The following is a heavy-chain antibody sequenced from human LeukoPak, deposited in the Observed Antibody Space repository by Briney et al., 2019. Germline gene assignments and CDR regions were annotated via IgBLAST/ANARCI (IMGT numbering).Heavy chain of an antibody. D-gene: IGHD3-10*01. CDR3: AREGSGFRTRHEATDY. J-gene: IGHJ4*02. CDR1: GFTFSSYA. V-gene: IGHV3-23*01. Sequence: GGSLRLSCAASGFTFSSYAMSWVRQAPGKGLEWVSAISGSGGSTYYADSVKGRFTISRDNSKNTLYLQMNSLRAEDTAVYYCAREGSGFRTRHEATDYWGQGTLVTVSS. CDR2: ISGSGGST.